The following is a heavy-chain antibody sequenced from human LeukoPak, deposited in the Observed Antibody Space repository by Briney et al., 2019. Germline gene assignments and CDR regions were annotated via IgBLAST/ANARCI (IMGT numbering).Heavy chain of an antibody. CDR1: GYTFTSYA. CDR2: INAGNGNT. J-gene: IGHJ5*02. D-gene: IGHD3-16*01. Sequence: ASVKVSCKASGYTFTSYAMHWVRQAPGQRLEWMGWINAGNGNTKYSQKFQGRVTITRDTSASTAYMELSSLRSEDTAVYYCARDSGGDLNWFDPWGQGILVTVSS. V-gene: IGHV1-3*01. CDR3: ARDSGGDLNWFDP.